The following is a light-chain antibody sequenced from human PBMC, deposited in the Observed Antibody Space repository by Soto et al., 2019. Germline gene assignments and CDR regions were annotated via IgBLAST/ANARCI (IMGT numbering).Light chain of an antibody. J-gene: IGKJ1*01. CDR3: QQYNNWPKT. V-gene: IGKV3-15*01. CDR2: GAS. CDR1: QSVNSN. Sequence: EIVMTHSPATLAVSAGERATLSGRASQSVNSNLAWYQQKPGQAPRLLIYGASTRATGIPARFSGSGSGTEFTLTISSLQSEDFVVYYCQQYNNWPKTFGQGTKVDIK.